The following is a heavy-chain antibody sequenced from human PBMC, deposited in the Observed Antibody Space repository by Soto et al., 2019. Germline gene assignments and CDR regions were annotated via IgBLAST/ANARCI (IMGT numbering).Heavy chain of an antibody. CDR1: GFSFSSYW. J-gene: IGHJ2*01. Sequence: EVQLVESGGGLVQPGGSLRLSCAASGFSFSSYWMHWVSQAPGKGLVWVSRIKTDGSIITYADSVKGRFTISRDNAKXXXXXXXXXXXXXXXXXXXXXXXXXXXXYFDLWGRGTLVSVSS. V-gene: IGHV3-74*01. CDR3: XXXXXXXXYFDL. CDR2: IKTDGSII.